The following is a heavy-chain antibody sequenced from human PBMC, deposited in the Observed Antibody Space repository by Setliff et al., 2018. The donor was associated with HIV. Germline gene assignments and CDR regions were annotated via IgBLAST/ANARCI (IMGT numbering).Heavy chain of an antibody. CDR1: GYTFSDYG. D-gene: IGHD2-2*01. J-gene: IGHJ4*02. V-gene: IGHV1-18*01. CDR3: ARDRPGVDCTKTSCYASFDH. Sequence: ASVKVSCKASGYTFSDYGVTWMRQAPGQGLEWVGWISAYTGNANYTQKLQGRITMTTDTYAGTAYMELRSLRSDDTAVDYCARDRPGVDCTKTSCYASFDHWGQGTLVTVSS. CDR2: ISAYTGNA.